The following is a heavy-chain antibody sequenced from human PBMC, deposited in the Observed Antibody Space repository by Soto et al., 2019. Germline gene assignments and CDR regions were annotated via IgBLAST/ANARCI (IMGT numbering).Heavy chain of an antibody. CDR2: INDDGTRP. CDR3: VRDPLSAAELSLDY. V-gene: IGHV3-74*01. D-gene: IGHD3-16*02. J-gene: IGHJ4*02. Sequence: EVQLVESGGGLVQPGGSLRLSCAASGFTFSHYWMHWVRQSPGKGLVWVSQINDDGTRPSYADSVKGRFTVSRDNDKSTLYLHMSSLRVEDTAVYYCVRDPLSAAELSLDYWGPGAMVTFSS. CDR1: GFTFSHYW.